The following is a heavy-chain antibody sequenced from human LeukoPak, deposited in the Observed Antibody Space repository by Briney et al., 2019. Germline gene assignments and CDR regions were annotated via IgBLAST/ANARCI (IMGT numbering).Heavy chain of an antibody. CDR2: IYYSGST. CDR1: GRSISSSSYY. J-gene: IGHJ4*02. CDR3: ARDGTLYDILTGYTPLFDY. V-gene: IGHV4-39*07. Sequence: SETLSLTCTVSGRSISSSSYYWGWIRQPPGKGLEWIGSIYYSGSTYYNPSLKSRVTISVDTSKNQFSLKLSSVTAADTAVYYCARDGTLYDILTGYTPLFDYWGQGTLVTVSS. D-gene: IGHD3-9*01.